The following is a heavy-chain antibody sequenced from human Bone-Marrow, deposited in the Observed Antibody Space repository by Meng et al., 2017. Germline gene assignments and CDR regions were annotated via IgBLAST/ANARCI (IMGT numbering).Heavy chain of an antibody. CDR2: INPSGGST. CDR3: ARSLVGATWTFDY. V-gene: IGHV1-46*01. CDR1: GYTFTSYY. D-gene: IGHD1-26*01. J-gene: IGHJ4*02. Sequence: ASVKVSCKASGYTFTSYYMHWVRQAPGQGLEWMGIINPSGGSTSYAQKFQGIVTMTRDTSTSTVYMEMSSLRSEDTAVYYCARSLVGATWTFDYWGQGTLVTVSS.